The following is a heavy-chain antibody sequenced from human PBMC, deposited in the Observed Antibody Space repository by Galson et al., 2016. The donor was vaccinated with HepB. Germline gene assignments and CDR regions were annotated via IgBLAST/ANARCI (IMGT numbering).Heavy chain of an antibody. D-gene: IGHD5-18*01. Sequence: SLRLSCAASGITFSSDAMTWVRQAPGRGLEWVSGRSGSGGTKFADSVKGRFTISRDNSKTTLYLQMNSLRVEDTAVYYCAKISVQYSYHYWGFDYWGQGTLVTVSS. CDR1: GITFSSDA. J-gene: IGHJ4*02. CDR3: AKISVQYSYHYWGFDY. V-gene: IGHV3-23*01. CDR2: RSGSGGT.